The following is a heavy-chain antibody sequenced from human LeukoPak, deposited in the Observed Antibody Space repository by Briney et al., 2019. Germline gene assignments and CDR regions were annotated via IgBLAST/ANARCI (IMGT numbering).Heavy chain of an antibody. CDR2: IYTSGSN. Sequence: SETLSLTCSVSGVSISSHYWSWIPQPAGEGLEWIGRIYTSGSNNYNPSLNSRVTISVDKSKNHLSLNLSSVTAADTAFYYCARDWRYCSVGSCSYYFDYWGQGTLVTVSS. CDR1: GVSISSHY. V-gene: IGHV4-4*07. J-gene: IGHJ4*02. D-gene: IGHD2-15*01. CDR3: ARDWRYCSVGSCSYYFDY.